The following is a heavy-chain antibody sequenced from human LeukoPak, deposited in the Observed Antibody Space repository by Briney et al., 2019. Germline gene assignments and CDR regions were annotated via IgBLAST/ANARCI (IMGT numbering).Heavy chain of an antibody. J-gene: IGHJ4*02. Sequence: GASVKVSCKASGYTFTSYDINWVRQATGQGLEWMGWMNPNSGNTGYAQKFQGRVTITRNTSISTAYMELSSLRSEDTAVYYRARGLEDIVATNDYFDYWGQGTLVTVSS. CDR3: ARGLEDIVATNDYFDY. CDR2: MNPNSGNT. D-gene: IGHD5-12*01. V-gene: IGHV1-8*03. CDR1: GYTFTSYD.